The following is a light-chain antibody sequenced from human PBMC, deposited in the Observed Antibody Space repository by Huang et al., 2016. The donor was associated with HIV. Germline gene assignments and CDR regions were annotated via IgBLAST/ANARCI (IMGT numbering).Light chain of an antibody. Sequence: DIQMTQSPSSLSASVGDRVTITCRASQTINNYLNWYHQKPGKAPKLLIYAASSLQSGVPSRFSCRGSGTEFTLTISSLQLEDFATYYCQQTYSAVTFGQGTKVEIK. CDR2: AAS. CDR1: QTINNY. J-gene: IGKJ1*01. V-gene: IGKV1-39*01. CDR3: QQTYSAVT.